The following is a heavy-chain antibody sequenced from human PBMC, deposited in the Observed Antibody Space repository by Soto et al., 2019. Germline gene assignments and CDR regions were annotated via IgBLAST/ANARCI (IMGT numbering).Heavy chain of an antibody. Sequence: EVQLVESGGGLVQPGGSLRLSCAASGFTFSNYWMHWVRQAPGKGLMWFSRINTDGSRTTYADSVKGRFAISRDNAKNTVYLQMNSLRAEDTAVYYCARVKSGSYDWFDPWGQGTLVTVSS. J-gene: IGHJ5*02. CDR1: GFTFSNYW. V-gene: IGHV3-74*01. CDR3: ARVKSGSYDWFDP. D-gene: IGHD3-10*01. CDR2: INTDGSRT.